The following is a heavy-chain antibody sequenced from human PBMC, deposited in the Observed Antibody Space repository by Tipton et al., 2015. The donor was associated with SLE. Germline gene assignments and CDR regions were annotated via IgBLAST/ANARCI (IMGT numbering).Heavy chain of an antibody. CDR2: ISWDGGSK. V-gene: IGHV3-43*01. CDR3: AKGTFTLLDY. J-gene: IGHJ4*02. Sequence: SLRLSCAASGFTFDDYTMHWVRQAPGKGLEWVSLISWDGGSKYYADSVKGRFTVSRDNSKNSLYLQMNSLRTEDTALYYCAKGTFTLLDYWGQGTLVTVSS. CDR1: GFTFDDYT.